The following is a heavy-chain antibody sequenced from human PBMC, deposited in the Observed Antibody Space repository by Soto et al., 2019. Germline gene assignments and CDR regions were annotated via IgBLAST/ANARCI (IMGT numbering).Heavy chain of an antibody. CDR3: SRHGRGRRVHY. J-gene: IGHJ4*01. V-gene: IGHV4-39*01. Sequence: PETLSLTCTVSGRSTSTSSYYWGRIRQHPGKGLEWIGSIYYSGSTHYNPSLKSRVTISVDTSKNQFSLKLSSVTAADTAVYYYSRHGRGRRVHYWGQGNLVTVSS. D-gene: IGHD2-15*01. CDR1: GRSTSTSSYY. CDR2: IYYSGST.